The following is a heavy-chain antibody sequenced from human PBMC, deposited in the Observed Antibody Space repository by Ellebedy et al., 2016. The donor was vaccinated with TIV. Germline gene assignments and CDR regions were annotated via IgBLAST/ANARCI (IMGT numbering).Heavy chain of an antibody. CDR2: ISNTGSRT. V-gene: IGHV3-23*01. J-gene: IGHJ4*02. CDR3: AKDRTPGDGYWVFDN. Sequence: GESLKISCAASGFTFSTYAMSWVRQAPGKGLEWVSTISNTGSRTYYADSVKGRFTISRDNSKSTLDLQMSSLRAEDTAVYYCAKDRTPGDGYWVFDNWGQGTLVSVSS. CDR1: GFTFSTYA. D-gene: IGHD5-18*01.